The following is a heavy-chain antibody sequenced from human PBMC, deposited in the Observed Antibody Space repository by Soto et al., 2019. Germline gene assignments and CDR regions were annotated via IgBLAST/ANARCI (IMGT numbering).Heavy chain of an antibody. V-gene: IGHV1-3*01. CDR1: GYTFTRYT. CDR2: INPDNGNT. D-gene: IGHD2-15*01. J-gene: IGHJ5*02. CDR3: ARGIATGQLDP. Sequence: QVQLVQSGAEVKKPGASVKISCKASGYTFTRYTMNWVRQAPGQRLEWMGWINPDNGNTKSSQKFQDRVIITRDTSESTAYMDLSSLRSEDTAVYYCARGIATGQLDPWGQGTLVTVSS.